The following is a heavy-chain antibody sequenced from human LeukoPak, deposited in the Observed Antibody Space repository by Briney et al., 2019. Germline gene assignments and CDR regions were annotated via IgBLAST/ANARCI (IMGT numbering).Heavy chain of an antibody. V-gene: IGHV3-21*01. CDR3: ARGHPWGLAFDY. CDR1: GFTFDDYA. CDR2: ISSSSSFI. Sequence: GGSLRLSCAASGFTFDDYAMHWVRQAPGKGLEWVSSISSSSSFIHYADSLKGRFTISRDNAQNSLYLQMTSLRAEDTALYYCARGHPWGLAFDYWGQGTLVTVSS. J-gene: IGHJ4*02. D-gene: IGHD7-27*01.